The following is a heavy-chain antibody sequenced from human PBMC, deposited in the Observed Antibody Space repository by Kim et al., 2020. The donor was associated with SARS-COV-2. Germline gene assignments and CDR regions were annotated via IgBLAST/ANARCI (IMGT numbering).Heavy chain of an antibody. J-gene: IGHJ3*02. CDR1: GFTLSSYW. D-gene: IGHD3-22*01. CDR3: ARAWAGYYDSSGGAFDI. CDR2: IKQDGSEK. Sequence: GGSLRLSCAASGFTLSSYWMSWVRQAPGKGLEWVANIKQDGSEKYYVDSVKGRFTISRDNAKNSLYLQMNSLRAEDTAVYYCARAWAGYYDSSGGAFDIWGQGTMVTVSS. V-gene: IGHV3-7*04.